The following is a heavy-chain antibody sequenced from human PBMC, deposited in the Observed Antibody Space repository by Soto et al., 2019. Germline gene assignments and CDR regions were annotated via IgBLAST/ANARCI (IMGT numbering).Heavy chain of an antibody. J-gene: IGHJ6*02. CDR3: AREMYASRYYYYYYGMDV. V-gene: IGHV1-2*04. Sequence: ASVKVSCKASGYTFTGYYMHWVRQAPGQGLERMGWINPNSGGTNYAQKFQGWVTMTRDTSISTAYMELSRLRSDDTAVYYCAREMYASRYYYYYYGMDVWGQGTTVTVSS. CDR2: INPNSGGT. CDR1: GYTFTGYY. D-gene: IGHD2-8*01.